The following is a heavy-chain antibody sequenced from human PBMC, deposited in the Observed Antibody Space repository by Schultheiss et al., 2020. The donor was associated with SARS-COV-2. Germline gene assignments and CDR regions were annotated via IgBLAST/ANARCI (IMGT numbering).Heavy chain of an antibody. CDR3: TTEHLSYYYGSGSYYSLTFDY. Sequence: GGSLRLSCAASESTFSHFAMHWVRQAPGKGLEWVAVISYEGSHTFYADSVKGRCTVSRDNSRNTLFLQMNSLKTEDTAVYYCTTEHLSYYYGSGSYYSLTFDYWGQGTLVTVSS. J-gene: IGHJ4*02. CDR2: ISYEGSHT. D-gene: IGHD3-10*01. V-gene: IGHV3-30-3*01. CDR1: ESTFSHFA.